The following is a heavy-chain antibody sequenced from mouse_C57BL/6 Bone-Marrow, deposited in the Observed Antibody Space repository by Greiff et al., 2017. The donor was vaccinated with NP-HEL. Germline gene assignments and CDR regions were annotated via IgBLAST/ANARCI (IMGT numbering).Heavy chain of an antibody. Sequence: LQESGAELVRPGASVTLSCKASGYTFTDYEMHWVKQTPVHGLEWIGAIDPETGGTAYNQKFKGKAILTADKSSSTAYMELRSLTSEDSAVYYCTRESDGPYYAMDYWGQGTSVTVSS. CDR3: TRESDGPYYAMDY. V-gene: IGHV1-15*01. CDR1: GYTFTDYE. J-gene: IGHJ4*01. D-gene: IGHD2-3*01. CDR2: IDPETGGT.